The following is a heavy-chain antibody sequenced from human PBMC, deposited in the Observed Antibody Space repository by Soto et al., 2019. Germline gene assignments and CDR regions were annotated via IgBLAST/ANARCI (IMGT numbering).Heavy chain of an antibody. J-gene: IGHJ4*02. CDR1: GFTFSIYG. D-gene: IGHD6-19*01. Sequence: GSVRLSCAASGFTFSIYGMHWVRQAPGKGLEWVAVIWYDGSNKYYADSVKGRFTISRDNSKNTLYLQMNSLRAEDTAVYYCARDMTSSGWYEPYWGQGALVTVSS. V-gene: IGHV3-33*01. CDR2: IWYDGSNK. CDR3: ARDMTSSGWYEPY.